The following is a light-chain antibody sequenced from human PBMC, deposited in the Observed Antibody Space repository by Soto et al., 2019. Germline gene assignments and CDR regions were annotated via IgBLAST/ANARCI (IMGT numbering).Light chain of an antibody. Sequence: EILMTQSPATLSVSPGERATLSCRASQSLNRNLAWYQQKPGQAPRLIIYGASTRASGIPARFSGSGSGTEFTLTIGSLQSEDFALCYCQHYNDWPPAFTFGPGTKVDL. V-gene: IGKV3D-15*01. CDR3: QHYNDWPPAFT. CDR1: QSLNRN. CDR2: GAS. J-gene: IGKJ3*01.